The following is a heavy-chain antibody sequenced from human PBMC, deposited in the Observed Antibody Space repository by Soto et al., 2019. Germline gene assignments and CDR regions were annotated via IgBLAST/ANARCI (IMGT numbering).Heavy chain of an antibody. J-gene: IGHJ4*02. Sequence: QVQLVQSGVEVKKPGASVKVSCKASGYTFTTYGITWVRQAPGQGLEWMGWISAHNGNTNYAQKFQGRVTMTTDTFTSTAYMELRSLRSDDTAVYYCARVASITADYWGQGTLVTVSS. CDR1: GYTFTTYG. CDR3: ARVASITADY. CDR2: ISAHNGNT. V-gene: IGHV1-18*01.